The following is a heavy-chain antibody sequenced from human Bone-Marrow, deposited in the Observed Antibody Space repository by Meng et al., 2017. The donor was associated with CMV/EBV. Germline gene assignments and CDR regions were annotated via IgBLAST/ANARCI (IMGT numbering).Heavy chain of an antibody. CDR1: GFRFMSYS. J-gene: IGHJ4*02. V-gene: IGHV3-21*01. CDR2: IDTRSTSI. D-gene: IGHD3-3*01. CDR3: AKSDTISVFYYFDY. Sequence: GESLKISCVASGFRFMSYSMIWVRQAPGKGLECVSSIDTRSTSIEYEDSVKGRFTISRDNARNSLYLEMNRLRVEDTAVYYCAKSDTISVFYYFDYWGQGTLVTVSS.